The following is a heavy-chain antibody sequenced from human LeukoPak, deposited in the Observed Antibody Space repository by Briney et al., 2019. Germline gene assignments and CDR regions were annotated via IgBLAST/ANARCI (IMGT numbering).Heavy chain of an antibody. V-gene: IGHV3-7*02. CDR3: ARGNSVAGTDISY. Sequence: GGSLRLSCAASGFTFSSYWMSWVRQAPGKGLEWVANIKQDGSEKYYVDSVKGRFTISRDNAKNPLYLQMNSLRAEDTAVYYCARGNSVAGTDISYWGQGTLVTVSS. CDR1: GFTFSSYW. J-gene: IGHJ4*02. D-gene: IGHD6-19*01. CDR2: IKQDGSEK.